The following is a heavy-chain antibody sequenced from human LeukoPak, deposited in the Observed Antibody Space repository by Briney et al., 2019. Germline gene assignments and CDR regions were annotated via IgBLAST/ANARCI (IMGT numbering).Heavy chain of an antibody. CDR3: ASSGFAMAHNWFDP. CDR2: IYYSGST. D-gene: IGHD5-18*01. J-gene: IGHJ5*02. Sequence: SETLSLTCTVSGGSISSYYWSWIRQPPGKGLEWIGNIYYSGSTNYNPSLKSRVTISVDTSKNQFSLKLSSVTAADTAVYYCASSGFAMAHNWFDPWGQGTLVTVSS. V-gene: IGHV4-59*01. CDR1: GGSISSYY.